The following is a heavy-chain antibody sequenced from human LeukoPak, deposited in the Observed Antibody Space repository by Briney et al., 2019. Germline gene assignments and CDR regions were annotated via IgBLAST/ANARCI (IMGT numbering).Heavy chain of an antibody. Sequence: SETVSLTCTVSGYSISSGYYWGWVRLPPGKGLEWIGNIYHSGDSAYYNPSLKSRVTISVDTSKNQFSLKLNSVTATDTATYYCVRQERQSNWFDPWGQGTLVIVSS. V-gene: IGHV4-38-2*02. J-gene: IGHJ5*02. CDR2: IYHSGDSA. CDR1: GYSISSGYY. CDR3: VRQERQSNWFDP.